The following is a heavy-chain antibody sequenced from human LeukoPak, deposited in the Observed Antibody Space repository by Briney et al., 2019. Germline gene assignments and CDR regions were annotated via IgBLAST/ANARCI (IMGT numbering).Heavy chain of an antibody. CDR2: ISDSGDRA. D-gene: IGHD3-10*01. CDR3: AKQTTGYSGPGVDY. J-gene: IGHJ4*02. Sequence: GGSLRLSCAASGFTFSSYAMSWVRQAPGKGLEWVSGISDSGDRAHYADSVKGRFTISRDNSKNTLYLQMNSLRAEDTAVYFCAKQTTGYSGPGVDYWGQGTLVTVSS. V-gene: IGHV3-23*01. CDR1: GFTFSSYA.